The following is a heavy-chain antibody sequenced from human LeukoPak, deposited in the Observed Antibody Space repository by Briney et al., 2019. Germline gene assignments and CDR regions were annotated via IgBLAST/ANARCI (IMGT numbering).Heavy chain of an antibody. CDR3: ARGWFGELSPYFDY. Sequence: SETLSLTCTVSGGSISSYYWSWIRQPPGKGLEWIGYIYTSGSTNYNPSLKSRVTISVDTSKNQFSLKLSSVTAADTAVYYCARGWFGELSPYFDYWGQGTLVTVSS. J-gene: IGHJ4*02. CDR2: IYTSGST. CDR1: GGSISSYY. V-gene: IGHV4-4*09. D-gene: IGHD3-10*01.